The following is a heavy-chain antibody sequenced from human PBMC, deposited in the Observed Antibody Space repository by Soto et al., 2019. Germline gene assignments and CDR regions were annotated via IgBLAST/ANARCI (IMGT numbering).Heavy chain of an antibody. Sequence: GGSLRLSCAASGFTFSSYGMSWVRQAPGKGLEWVANIKQDGSEKYYVDSVKGRFTISRDNAKNSLYLQMNSLRAEDTAVYYCARDFSFGIDYGMDVWGQGTTVTVSS. D-gene: IGHD3-16*01. CDR3: ARDFSFGIDYGMDV. J-gene: IGHJ6*02. CDR2: IKQDGSEK. V-gene: IGHV3-7*04. CDR1: GFTFSSYG.